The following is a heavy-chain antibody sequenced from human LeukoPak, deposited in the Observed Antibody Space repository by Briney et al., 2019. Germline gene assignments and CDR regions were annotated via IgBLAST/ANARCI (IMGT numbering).Heavy chain of an antibody. CDR2: ISSSSSYI. V-gene: IGHV3-21*01. CDR1: GFTFSSYS. Sequence: SGGSLRLSCAASGFTFSSYSMNWVRQAPGKGLERVSSISSSSSYIYYADSVKGRFTISRDNAKNSLYLQMNSLRAEDTAVYYCAREDDYVWGSYRSMDYWGQGTLVTVSS. CDR3: AREDDYVWGSYRSMDY. J-gene: IGHJ4*02. D-gene: IGHD3-16*02.